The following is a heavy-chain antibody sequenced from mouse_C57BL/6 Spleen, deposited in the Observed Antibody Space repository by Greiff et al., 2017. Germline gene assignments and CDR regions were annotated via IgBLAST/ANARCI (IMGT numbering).Heavy chain of an antibody. V-gene: IGHV1-50*01. CDR2: IDPSDSYT. CDR3: AIDSSGYEFAY. CDR1: GYTFTSYW. Sequence: QVQLQQPGAELVKPGASVKLSCKASGYTFTSYWMQWVKQRPGQGLEWIGEIDPSDSYTNYNQKFKGKATLTVDPSSSTAYMQLSSLTSEDSAVYYCAIDSSGYEFAYWGQGTLVTVSA. D-gene: IGHD3-2*02. J-gene: IGHJ3*01.